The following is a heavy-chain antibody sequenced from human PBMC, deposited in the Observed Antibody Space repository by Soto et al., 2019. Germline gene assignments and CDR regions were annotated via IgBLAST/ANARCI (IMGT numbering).Heavy chain of an antibody. V-gene: IGHV5-51*01. J-gene: IGHJ5*02. Sequence: GESLTISCKGSGYSFSNYWIAWLRQMPGKGLEYMGIIYPSDSQTRYSPSFQGQVTISADKSISTAYLQWTSLKASDTAIYYCARHGFYGDYSSNYFDPWGQGTLVTVSS. CDR3: ARHGFYGDYSSNYFDP. D-gene: IGHD4-17*01. CDR2: IYPSDSQT. CDR1: GYSFSNYW.